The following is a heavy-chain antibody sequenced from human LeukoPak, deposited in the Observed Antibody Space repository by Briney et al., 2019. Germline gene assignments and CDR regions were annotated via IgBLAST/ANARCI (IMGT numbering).Heavy chain of an antibody. CDR2: IIPIFGTA. D-gene: IGHD4-17*01. J-gene: IGHJ6*02. CDR1: GGTFSSYA. CDR3: ARDRFSYGDYDYYYYGMDV. V-gene: IGHV1-69*01. Sequence: ASVTVSCKASGGTFSSYAISWVRQAPGQGLEWMGGIIPIFGTANYAQKFQGRVTITADESTSTAYMELSSLRSEDTAVYYCARDRFSYGDYDYYYYGMDVWGQGTTVTVSS.